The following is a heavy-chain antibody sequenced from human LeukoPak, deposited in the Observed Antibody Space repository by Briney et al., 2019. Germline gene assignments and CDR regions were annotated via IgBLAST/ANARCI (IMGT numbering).Heavy chain of an antibody. D-gene: IGHD1-1*01. CDR2: ISAYKGNT. J-gene: IGHJ4*02. CDR3: ARDRDWNLDS. Sequence: ASVKVSCKASGYTFTTYGISWVRQAPGQGLEWMGWISAYKGNTNYAQKFQGRVTMTTDTSTSTAYMELRSLTSDDTAVYYCARDRDWNLDSWGKGTLVTVSS. CDR1: GYTFTTYG. V-gene: IGHV1-18*01.